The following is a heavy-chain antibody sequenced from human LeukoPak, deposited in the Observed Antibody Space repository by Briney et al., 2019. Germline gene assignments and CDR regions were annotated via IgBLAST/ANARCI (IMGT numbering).Heavy chain of an antibody. CDR1: GFTFSDYY. J-gene: IGHJ5*02. V-gene: IGHV3-23*01. Sequence: GGSLRLSCAASGFTFSDYYMSWIRQAPGKGLEWVSAISGSGGSTYYADSVKGRFTISRDNSKNTPYLQMNSLRAEDTAVYYCAKGTMVRGVTIAWGQGTLVTVSS. CDR3: AKGTMVRGVTIA. D-gene: IGHD3-10*01. CDR2: ISGSGGST.